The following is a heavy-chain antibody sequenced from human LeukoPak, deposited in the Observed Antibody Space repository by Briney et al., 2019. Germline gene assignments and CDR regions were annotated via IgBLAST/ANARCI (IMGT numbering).Heavy chain of an antibody. V-gene: IGHV1-69*01. CDR3: ARDGITMVRGVMSYYYYMDV. Sequence: GSSVKVSCKASGGTFSSYAISWVRQAPGQGLEWMGGIIPTFGTANYAQKFQGRVTITADESTSTAYMELSSLRSEDTAVYYCARDGITMVRGVMSYYYYMDVWGKGTTVAVSS. CDR2: IIPTFGTA. CDR1: GGTFSSYA. J-gene: IGHJ6*03. D-gene: IGHD3-10*01.